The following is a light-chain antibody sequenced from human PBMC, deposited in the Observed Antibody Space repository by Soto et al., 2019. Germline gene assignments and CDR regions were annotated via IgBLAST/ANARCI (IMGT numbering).Light chain of an antibody. V-gene: IGKV1-5*01. CDR1: QSISSW. CDR2: DAS. Sequence: DIQMTQSPSTLSASVGDRVTITCRAIQSISSWLAWYQQKPGKAPKLLIYDASSLESGVPSRFSGSGSGTEFTLTISSLQPDDFATYYCQQYNSSPLTFGGGTKVEIK. J-gene: IGKJ4*01. CDR3: QQYNSSPLT.